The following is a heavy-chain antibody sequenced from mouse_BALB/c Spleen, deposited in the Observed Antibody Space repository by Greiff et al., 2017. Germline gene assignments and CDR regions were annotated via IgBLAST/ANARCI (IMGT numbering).Heavy chain of an antibody. CDR1: GYAFSSYW. D-gene: IGHD2-2*01. Sequence: VQLQQSGAELVRPGSSVKISCKASGYAFSSYWMNWVKQRPGQGLEWIGQIYPGDGDTNYNGKFKGKATLTADKSSSTAYMQLSSLTSEDSAVYFCARSDGYDLAWFAYWGQGTLVTVSA. J-gene: IGHJ3*01. CDR3: ARSDGYDLAWFAY. CDR2: IYPGDGDT. V-gene: IGHV1-80*01.